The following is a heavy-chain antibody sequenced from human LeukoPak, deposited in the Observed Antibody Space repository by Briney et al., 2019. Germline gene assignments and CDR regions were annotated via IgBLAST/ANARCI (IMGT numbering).Heavy chain of an antibody. J-gene: IGHJ4*02. Sequence: GGSLRLSCTASGFTFSRFWMHWVRQAPGKGLEWVSRASSDGSSTVYADSVKGRFTISRDNAKKTMYLQMNSLRVEDTASYYCARDSDAGFDYWGRGTLVTVSS. CDR1: GFTFSRFW. V-gene: IGHV3-74*01. CDR3: ARDSDAGFDY. CDR2: ASSDGSST.